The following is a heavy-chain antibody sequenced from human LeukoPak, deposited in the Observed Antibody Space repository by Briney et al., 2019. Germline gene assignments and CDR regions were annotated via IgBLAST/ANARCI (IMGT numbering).Heavy chain of an antibody. CDR2: IHYSGSA. V-gene: IGHV4-59*12. J-gene: IGHJ4*02. CDR1: GGSISSDY. CDR3: ARGCGSSSECGY. D-gene: IGHD6-6*01. Sequence: SETLSLTCTVSGGSISSDYWSWIRQPPGKGLEWIGYIHYSGSANYNPSLKSRVTISVDTSKNQFSLKLSSVTAADTAVYYCARGCGSSSECGYGGQGTLVTVSS.